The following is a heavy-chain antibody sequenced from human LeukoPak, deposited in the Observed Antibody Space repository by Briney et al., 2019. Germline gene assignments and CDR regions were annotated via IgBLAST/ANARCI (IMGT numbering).Heavy chain of an antibody. CDR2: IFSGGRT. V-gene: IGHV3-53*01. CDR3: ARVTSLGYYESSGPFDY. J-gene: IGHJ4*02. D-gene: IGHD3-22*01. Sequence: AGGSLRLSCAASGFTVSSNYMSWVRQAPGKGLEWVSVIFSGGRTYYADSVKGRFTISRDNSKNTLYLQMNSLRAEDTAVYYCARVTSLGYYESSGPFDYWGQGTLVTVSS. CDR1: GFTVSSNY.